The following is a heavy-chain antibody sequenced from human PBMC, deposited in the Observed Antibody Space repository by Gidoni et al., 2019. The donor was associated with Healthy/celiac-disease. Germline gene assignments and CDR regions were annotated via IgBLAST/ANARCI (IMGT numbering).Heavy chain of an antibody. Sequence: QVQLVESGGGVVQPGRSLRLSCAASGFTFSSYAMHWVRQAPGKGLEWVAVISYDGSNKYYADSVKGRFTISRDNSKNTLYLQMNSLRAEDTAVYYCARSTYYYDSSGQDAFDIWGQGTMVTVSS. D-gene: IGHD3-22*01. CDR2: ISYDGSNK. CDR3: ARSTYYYDSSGQDAFDI. CDR1: GFTFSSYA. J-gene: IGHJ3*02. V-gene: IGHV3-30*04.